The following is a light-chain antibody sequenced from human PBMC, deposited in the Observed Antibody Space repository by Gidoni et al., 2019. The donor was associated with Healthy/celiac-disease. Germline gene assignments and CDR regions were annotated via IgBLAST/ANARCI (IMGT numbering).Light chain of an antibody. CDR3: QQSYSTPPWT. Sequence: DIQMTQSPSSLSASVGDRVTITFRASQSISSYLNWYQQKPGKAPKLLIYAASSLQSGVPSRFSGSGSGTDFTLTISSRQPEDFATYYCQQSYSTPPWTFGQGTKVEIK. V-gene: IGKV1-39*01. J-gene: IGKJ1*01. CDR1: QSISSY. CDR2: AAS.